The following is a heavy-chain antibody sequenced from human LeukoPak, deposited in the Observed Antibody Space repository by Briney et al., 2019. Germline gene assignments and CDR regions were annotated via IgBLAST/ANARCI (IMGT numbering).Heavy chain of an antibody. CDR3: VRELPPVVSYYFDY. CDR2: IWSDGRSL. Sequence: GGSLRLSCAASGFTFSSFDMHWVRQAPGNGLEWVAAIWSDGRSLYYEDSVKGRFTISRDNSKNTLYLQMNSLRAEDTAVYYCVRELPPVVSYYFDYWGQGTLVTVSS. CDR1: GFTFSSFD. V-gene: IGHV3-33*01. J-gene: IGHJ4*02. D-gene: IGHD2-15*01.